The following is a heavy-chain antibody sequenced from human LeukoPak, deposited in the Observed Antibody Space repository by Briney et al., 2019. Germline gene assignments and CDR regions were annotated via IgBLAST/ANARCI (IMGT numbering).Heavy chain of an antibody. D-gene: IGHD6-13*01. CDR2: ISSSSSYI. Sequence: GGSLRLSCVASGFTFSSYTMNWVRQAPGKGPEWVSSISSSSSYIYYADSVKGRFTISRDNAKNSLYLQMNSLRVEDTAVYYCATSSSWVAFDIWGQGTMVTVSS. V-gene: IGHV3-21*06. CDR1: GFTFSSYT. J-gene: IGHJ3*02. CDR3: ATSSSWVAFDI.